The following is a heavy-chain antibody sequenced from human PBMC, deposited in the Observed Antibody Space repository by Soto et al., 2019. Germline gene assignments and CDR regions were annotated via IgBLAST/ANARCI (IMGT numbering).Heavy chain of an antibody. J-gene: IGHJ4*02. CDR1: GFTFSSYS. D-gene: IGHD3-3*01. CDR2: ISSSSSYI. CDR3: ARDGDFWSAPY. V-gene: IGHV3-21*01. Sequence: GGSLRLSCAASGFTFSSYSMNWVRQAPGKGLEWVSSISSSSSYIYYADSVKGRFTISRDNAKNSLYLQMNSLRAEDTAAYYCARDGDFWSAPYWGQGTLVTVSS.